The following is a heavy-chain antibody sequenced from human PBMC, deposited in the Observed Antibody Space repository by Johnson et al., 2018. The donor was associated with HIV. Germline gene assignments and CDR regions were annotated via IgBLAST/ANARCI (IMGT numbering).Heavy chain of an antibody. J-gene: IGHJ3*02. CDR1: GFTFSSYG. V-gene: IGHV3-30*18. CDR2: ISYDGSNK. Sequence: QMQLVESGGGVVQPGRSLRLSCAASGFTFSSYGMHWVRQAPGKGLEWVAVISYDGSNKYYADSVKGRFTISRDNSKNTLYLQMNSLRAEDTAVYYCAKDDQNYYGSGSYYDAFDIWGQGTMVTVSS. D-gene: IGHD3-10*01. CDR3: AKDDQNYYGSGSYYDAFDI.